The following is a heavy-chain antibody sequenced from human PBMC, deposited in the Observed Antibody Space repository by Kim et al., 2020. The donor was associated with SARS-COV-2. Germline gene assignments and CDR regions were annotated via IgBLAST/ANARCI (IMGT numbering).Heavy chain of an antibody. Sequence: SETLSLTCTVSGGSISSGSYYWSWIRQPAGKGLEWIGRIYTSGSTNYNPSLKSRVTISVDTSKNQFSLKLSSVTAADTAVYYCARESRILTGAYCGGTDYWGQGTLVTVSS. CDR1: GGSISSGSYY. V-gene: IGHV4-61*02. D-gene: IGHD3-9*01. J-gene: IGHJ4*02. CDR3: ARESRILTGAYCGGTDY. CDR2: IYTSGST.